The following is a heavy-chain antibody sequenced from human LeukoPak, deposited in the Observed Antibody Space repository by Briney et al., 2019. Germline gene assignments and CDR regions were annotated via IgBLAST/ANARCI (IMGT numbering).Heavy chain of an antibody. D-gene: IGHD2-2*01. CDR3: AKRGATDLYHLDAFDI. Sequence: LGESLKISCQASGYSFTTYWIGWVRQMPGKGLEWIGIIYPGDSDPRYSPPFQGQATISAEKSITTAYLQWSSLKASDTAMYYCAKRGATDLYHLDAFDIWGQGTMVTVSS. CDR1: GYSFTTYW. CDR2: IYPGDSDP. J-gene: IGHJ3*02. V-gene: IGHV5-51*01.